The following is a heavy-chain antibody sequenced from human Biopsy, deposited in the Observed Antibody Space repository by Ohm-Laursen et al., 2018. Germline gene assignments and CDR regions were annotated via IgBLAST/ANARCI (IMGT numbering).Heavy chain of an antibody. CDR2: INTSGGST. J-gene: IGHJ4*02. V-gene: IGHV3-23*01. CDR3: AKPADSYGSEFYFDY. Sequence: LRLSCSASGFTFSSYAMTWVRQAPGKGLEWVSVINTSGGSTHYAVSVKGRFTISRDNSKNTLYLRMNSLRAEDTAVYYCAKPADSYGSEFYFDYWGQGTLLTVSS. CDR1: GFTFSSYA. D-gene: IGHD4-17*01.